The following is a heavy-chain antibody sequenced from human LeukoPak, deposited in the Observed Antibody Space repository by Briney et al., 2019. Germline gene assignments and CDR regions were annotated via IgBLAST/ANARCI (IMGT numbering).Heavy chain of an antibody. CDR2: IKQDGSEK. CDR3: ASGGYSSGWYYFDY. CDR1: GFTFSSYW. D-gene: IGHD6-19*01. V-gene: IGHV3-7*01. Sequence: GGSLRLSCAASGFTFSSYWMSWVRQAPGKGLEWVANIKQDGSEKYYVDSVKGRFTISRDNAKNSLYLQMNSLRAEDTAVCYCASGGYSSGWYYFDYWGQGTLVTVSS. J-gene: IGHJ4*02.